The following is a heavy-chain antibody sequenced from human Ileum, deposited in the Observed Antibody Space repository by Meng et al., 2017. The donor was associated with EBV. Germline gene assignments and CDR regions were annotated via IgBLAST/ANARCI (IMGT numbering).Heavy chain of an antibody. CDR1: GGSISSSNL. D-gene: IGHD1-14*01. V-gene: IGHV4-4*02. CDR2: IYHSGIT. Sequence: QVLLQESGPGLVKPSGTLSLTCAVSGGSISSSNLWSWVRQPPGKGLEWIGKIYHSGITIYNPSLKSRVTMSVDNSKNQFSLKLNSMTAADTAVYYCARDPTGGEDHQRVWGQGTLVTVSS. CDR3: ARDPTGGEDHQRV. J-gene: IGHJ4*02.